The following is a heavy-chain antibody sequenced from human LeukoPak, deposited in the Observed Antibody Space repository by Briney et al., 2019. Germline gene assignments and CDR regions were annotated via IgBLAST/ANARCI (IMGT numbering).Heavy chain of an antibody. Sequence: GGSLRLSCSASGFTFSSYAMSWFRQAPGQCLVLVSAISGSGGSTYYADSVKGRFTISRDNSKNTVYLQIDSLRAEDTAVYYCAKCMSGSGVCLNFDSWGQGILVTVSS. CDR2: ISGSGGST. D-gene: IGHD2-21*02. V-gene: IGHV3-23*01. J-gene: IGHJ4*02. CDR1: GFTFSSYA. CDR3: AKCMSGSGVCLNFDS.